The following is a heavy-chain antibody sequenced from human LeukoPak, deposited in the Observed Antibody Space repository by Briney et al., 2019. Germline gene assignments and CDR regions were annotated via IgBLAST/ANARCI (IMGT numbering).Heavy chain of an antibody. CDR1: GFTFSSYG. CDR2: ISGSGGST. J-gene: IGHJ3*02. CDR3: ARDQSLPDAFDS. Sequence: GESLRLSCAASGFTFSSYGMSWVRQAPGKGLEWVAAISGSGGSTYDADSVKSRFTISRDNSKNTLYLQMNSLRGEDTAVYYCARDQSLPDAFDSWGQATMVIVSS. V-gene: IGHV3-23*01.